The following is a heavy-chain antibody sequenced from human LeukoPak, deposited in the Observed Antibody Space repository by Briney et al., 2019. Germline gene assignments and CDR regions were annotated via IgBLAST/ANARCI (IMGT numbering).Heavy chain of an antibody. CDR3: ALGRGPAYNYVWGSYPPSY. V-gene: IGHV4-59*01. CDR2: IYYSGST. D-gene: IGHD3-16*02. CDR1: GGSISSYY. Sequence: SETLSLTCTVSGGSISSYYWSWIRQPPGKGLEWIGYIYYSGSTNYNPSLKSRVTISVDTSKNQFSLKLSSVTAADTAVYYCALGRGPAYNYVWGSYPPSYWGQGTLVTVSS. J-gene: IGHJ4*02.